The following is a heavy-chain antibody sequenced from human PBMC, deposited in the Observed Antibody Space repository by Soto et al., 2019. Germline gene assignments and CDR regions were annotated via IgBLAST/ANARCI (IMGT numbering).Heavy chain of an antibody. CDR1: GASLSSISYY. CDR2: IFVTGNI. J-gene: IGHJ4*02. V-gene: IGHV4-39*01. D-gene: IGHD2-15*01. Sequence: SETLSLTCTVSGASLSSISYYWGWIRQPPGQGLEWVGSIFVTGNIYYNPSLKSRVTISVDTSSTQFSLMVNSVTAADTVVYYCASLHCSGGSCFIPGFGSWGQGALVTGSS. CDR3: ASLHCSGGSCFIPGFGS.